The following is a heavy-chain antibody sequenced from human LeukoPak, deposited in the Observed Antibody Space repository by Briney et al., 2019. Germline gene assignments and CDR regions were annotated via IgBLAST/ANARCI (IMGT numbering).Heavy chain of an antibody. V-gene: IGHV4-31*03. D-gene: IGHD3-10*01. Sequence: SETLSLTCTVSGGSISSGGYYWSWIRQHPGKGLEWIGYIYYSGSTYYNPSLKSRVTISVDTSKNQFSLKLSSVTAAATAVYYCARDYYGSGSYPYMDVWGKGTPVTVSS. CDR3: ARDYYGSGSYPYMDV. CDR2: IYYSGST. CDR1: GGSISSGGYY. J-gene: IGHJ6*03.